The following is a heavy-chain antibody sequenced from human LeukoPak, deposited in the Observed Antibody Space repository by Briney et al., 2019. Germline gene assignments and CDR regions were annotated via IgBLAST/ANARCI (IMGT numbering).Heavy chain of an antibody. CDR1: GYIFNSYW. D-gene: IGHD3-9*01. J-gene: IGHJ4*02. CDR2: IYPGDSDT. CDR3: ARQEGGNYDLLTGYFDY. V-gene: IGHV5-51*01. Sequence: GESRKISCKGSGYIFNSYWIGWVRQMPGKGLEWMGIIYPGDSDTRYSPSFQGQVTISADKSISTAYLQWSSLKASDTAMYYCARQEGGNYDLLTGYFDYWGQGALVTVAS.